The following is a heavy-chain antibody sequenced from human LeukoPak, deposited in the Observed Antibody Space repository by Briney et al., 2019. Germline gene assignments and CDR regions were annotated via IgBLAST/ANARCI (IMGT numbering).Heavy chain of an antibody. CDR3: AGGYKYAYYNYYYMDV. CDR1: GGSISSYY. CDR2: IYNSGST. Sequence: SETLSLTCTVSGGSISSYYWSWIRQPPRKGREWIGYIYNSGSTNYSPSLKSRVTISVDTSKNQFSLKLSSVTAADTAVYYCAGGYKYAYYNYYYMDVWGKGTTVTVSS. J-gene: IGHJ6*03. V-gene: IGHV4-59*01. D-gene: IGHD5-24*01.